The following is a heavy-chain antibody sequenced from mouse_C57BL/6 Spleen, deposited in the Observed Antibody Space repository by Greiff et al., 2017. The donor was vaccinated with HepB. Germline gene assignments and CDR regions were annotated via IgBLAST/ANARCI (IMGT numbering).Heavy chain of an antibody. Sequence: EVQVVESGPGLVKPSQSLSLTCSVTGYSITSGYYWNWIRQFPGNKLEWMGYISYDGSNNYNPSLKNRISITRDTSKNQFFLKLNSVTTEDTATYYCARVYGSSYGYFDVWGTGTTVTVSS. D-gene: IGHD1-1*01. CDR2: ISYDGSN. V-gene: IGHV3-6*01. J-gene: IGHJ1*03. CDR1: GYSITSGYY. CDR3: ARVYGSSYGYFDV.